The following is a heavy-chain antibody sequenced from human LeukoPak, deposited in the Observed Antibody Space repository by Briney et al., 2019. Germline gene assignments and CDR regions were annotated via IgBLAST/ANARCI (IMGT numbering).Heavy chain of an antibody. Sequence: ASVKVSCKASGYTFTSYGISWVRQAPGQGLEWMGWVSAYNGNTNYAQKLQGRVTMTTDTSTSTAYMELRSLRSDDTAVYYCARGLNWGSVSARLYYWGQGTLVTVSS. CDR3: ARGLNWGSVSARLYY. CDR2: VSAYNGNT. CDR1: GYTFTSYG. J-gene: IGHJ4*02. V-gene: IGHV1-18*01. D-gene: IGHD7-27*01.